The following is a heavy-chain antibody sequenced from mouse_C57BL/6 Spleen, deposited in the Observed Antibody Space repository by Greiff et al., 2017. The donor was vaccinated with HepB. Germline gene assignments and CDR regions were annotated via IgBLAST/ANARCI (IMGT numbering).Heavy chain of an antibody. CDR3: ARAGNYVGAMDY. V-gene: IGHV5-16*01. CDR2: INYDGSST. CDR1: GFTFSDYY. Sequence: EVMLVESEGGLVQPGRSMKLSCTASGFTFSDYYMAWVRQVPEKGLEWVANINYDGSSTYYLDSLKSRFIISRDNAKNILYLQMSSLKSEDTATYYCARAGNYVGAMDYWGQGTSVTVSS. J-gene: IGHJ4*01. D-gene: IGHD2-1*01.